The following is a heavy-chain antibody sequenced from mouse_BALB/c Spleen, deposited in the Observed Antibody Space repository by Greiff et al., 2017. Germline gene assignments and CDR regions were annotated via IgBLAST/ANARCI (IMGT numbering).Heavy chain of an antibody. CDR2: ISSGGST. V-gene: IGHV5-6-5*01. D-gene: IGHD2-10*02. Sequence: DVMLVESGGGLVKPGGSLKLSCAASGFTFSSYAMSWVRQTPEKRLEWVASISSGGSTYYPDSVKGRFTISRDNARNILYLQMSSLRDEDTAMYYCARYGTYAMDYWGQGTSVTVSS. CDR3: ARYGTYAMDY. J-gene: IGHJ4*01. CDR1: GFTFSSYA.